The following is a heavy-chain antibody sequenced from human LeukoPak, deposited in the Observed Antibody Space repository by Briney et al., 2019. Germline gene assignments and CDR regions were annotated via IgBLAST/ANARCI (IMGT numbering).Heavy chain of an antibody. D-gene: IGHD3-10*01. V-gene: IGHV3-48*01. J-gene: IGHJ6*04. CDR2: ISSSSSTI. CDR3: ARDQLLWFGEEV. Sequence: PGGSLRLSCAASGFTFSSYSMNWVRQAPGKGLEWVSYISSSSSTIYYADSVKGRFTISRDNAKNSLYLQMNSLRAEDTAVYYCARDQLLWFGEEVWGKGTTVTVSS. CDR1: GFTFSSYS.